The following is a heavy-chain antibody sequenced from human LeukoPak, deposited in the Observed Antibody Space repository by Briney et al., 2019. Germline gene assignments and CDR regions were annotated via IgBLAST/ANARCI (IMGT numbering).Heavy chain of an antibody. CDR2: IWYDGSNK. V-gene: IGHV3-33*06. J-gene: IGHJ4*02. CDR1: GFTFSSYG. D-gene: IGHD6-19*01. CDR3: AKDVRNSGWVGGY. Sequence: GGSLRFSCAASGFTFSSYGMHWVRQAPGKGLEWVAVIWYDGSNKYYADSVKGRFTISRDNSKNTLYLQMNSLRAEDTAVYYCAKDVRNSGWVGGYWGQGTLVTVSS.